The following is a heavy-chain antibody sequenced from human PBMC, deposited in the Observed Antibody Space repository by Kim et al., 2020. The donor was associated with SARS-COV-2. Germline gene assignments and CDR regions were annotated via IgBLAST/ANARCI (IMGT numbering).Heavy chain of an antibody. CDR1: GFTVSSNY. CDR3: ARDKSVRLGIAAAGTGFRYYYYGMDV. CDR2: IYSGGST. J-gene: IGHJ6*02. Sequence: GGSLRLSCAASGFTVSSNYMSWVRQAPGKGLEWVSVIYSGGSTYYADSVKGRFTISRDNSKNTLYLQMNSLRAEDTAVYYCARDKSVRLGIAAAGTGFRYYYYGMDVWGQGTTVTVSS. V-gene: IGHV3-53*01. D-gene: IGHD6-13*01.